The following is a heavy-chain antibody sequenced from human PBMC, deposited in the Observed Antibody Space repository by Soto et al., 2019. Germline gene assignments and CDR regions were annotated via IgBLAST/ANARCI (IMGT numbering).Heavy chain of an antibody. D-gene: IGHD1-7*01. V-gene: IGHV3-48*02. CDR1: GFTFSSYS. CDR3: ASVRRSLGAKLELLPAFDY. CDR2: ISSSSSTI. J-gene: IGHJ4*02. Sequence: GGSLRLSCAASGFTFSSYSMNWVRQAPGKGLEWVSYISSSSSTIYYADSVKGRFTISRDNAKNSLYLQMNSLRDEDTAVYYCASVRRSLGAKLELLPAFDYWGQGTLVTVSS.